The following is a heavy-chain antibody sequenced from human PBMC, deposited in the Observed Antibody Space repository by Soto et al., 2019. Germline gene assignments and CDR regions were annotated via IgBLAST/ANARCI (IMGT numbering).Heavy chain of an antibody. CDR1: GFTFSTHT. CDR2: LTADSDDT. CDR3: AKGLDRASLDF. Sequence: EVQLLESGGTLVQPGGSLRLSCVASGFTFSTHTMNWVRQPPGKGLEWVSRLTADSDDTSYADSIKGRFTISRDNSKNTLYLQMNSLRAEDTAIYYCAKGLDRASLDFWGQGALVTVSS. D-gene: IGHD1-1*01. J-gene: IGHJ4*02. V-gene: IGHV3-23*01.